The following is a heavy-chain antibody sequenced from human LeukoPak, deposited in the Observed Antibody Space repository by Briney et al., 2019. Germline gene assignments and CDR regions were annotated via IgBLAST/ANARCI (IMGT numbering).Heavy chain of an antibody. CDR2: IRGDGSRL. D-gene: IGHD2-15*01. V-gene: IGHV3-7*01. J-gene: IGHJ3*02. CDR1: GFNISPFW. Sequence: PGGSLRLSCVASGFNISPFWMTWVRQAPDKGLEWVANIRGDGSRLYYVDSVKGRFTISRDNAKNSLYLQMSNPRADDTSVYYCARDRNYCSSDRCYDAFDIWGQGTMVTVSS. CDR3: ARDRNYCSSDRCYDAFDI.